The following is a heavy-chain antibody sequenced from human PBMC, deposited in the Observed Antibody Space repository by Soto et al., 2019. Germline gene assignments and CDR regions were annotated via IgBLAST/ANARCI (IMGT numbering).Heavy chain of an antibody. V-gene: IGHV3-30*18. D-gene: IGHD6-13*01. CDR2: ISYDGSNK. CDR3: AKAIVGIAAAGYFDY. Sequence: QVQLVESGGGVVQPGRSLRLSCAASGFTFSSYGMHWVRQAPGKGLEWVAVISYDGSNKYYADSVKGRFTISRDNSKNTLYLQMYSLRAEDTAVYYCAKAIVGIAAAGYFDYWGQGTLVTVSS. CDR1: GFTFSSYG. J-gene: IGHJ4*02.